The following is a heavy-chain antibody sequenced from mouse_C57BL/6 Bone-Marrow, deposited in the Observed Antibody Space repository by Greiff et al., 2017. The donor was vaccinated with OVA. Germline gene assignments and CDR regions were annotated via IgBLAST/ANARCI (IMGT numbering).Heavy chain of an antibody. Sequence: QVHVKQPGAELVKPGASVKMSCKASGYTFTSYWITWVKQRPGQGLEWIGDIYPGSGSTNYNEKFKSKATLTVDTSSSTAYMQLSSLTSEDSAVYYCAREILPFAYWGQGTLVTVSA. J-gene: IGHJ3*01. V-gene: IGHV1-55*01. CDR3: AREILPFAY. CDR2: IYPGSGST. CDR1: GYTFTSYW.